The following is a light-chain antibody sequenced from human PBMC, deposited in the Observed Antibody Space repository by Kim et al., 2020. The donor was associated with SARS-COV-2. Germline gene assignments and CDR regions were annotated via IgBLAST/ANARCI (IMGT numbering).Light chain of an antibody. Sequence: EIVLTQSPGTLSLSPGERATLSCRASQSVSRSYLAWYQQKPGQAPRLLIYRASSRATGIPDRFSGSGSRTDFTLTISRLEPDDFAVYYCQQYDRSPQTFGQGTKVDIK. J-gene: IGKJ1*01. V-gene: IGKV3-20*01. CDR2: RAS. CDR1: QSVSRSY. CDR3: QQYDRSPQT.